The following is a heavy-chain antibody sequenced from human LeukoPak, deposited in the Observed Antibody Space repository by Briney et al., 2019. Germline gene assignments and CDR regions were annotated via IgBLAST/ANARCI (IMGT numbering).Heavy chain of an antibody. CDR1: GFTFSSYA. Sequence: GGSLRLSCAASGFTFSSYAMSWVRQAPGKGLEWVSAISGSGGGTYYADSVKGRFTISRDNSKNALYLQMKSLRAEDTAVYYCAKGEVYFDYWGQGTLVTVSS. CDR2: ISGSGGGT. CDR3: AKGEVYFDY. D-gene: IGHD1-26*01. V-gene: IGHV3-23*01. J-gene: IGHJ4*02.